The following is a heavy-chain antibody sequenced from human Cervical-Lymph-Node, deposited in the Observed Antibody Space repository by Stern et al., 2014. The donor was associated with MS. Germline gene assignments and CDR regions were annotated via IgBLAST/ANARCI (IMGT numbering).Heavy chain of an antibody. Sequence: VQLEESGAEVKKPGASVKVSCKASGYTFTTYGFAWVRQAPGQGLEWMGWISGYNGNTNYAQKFQGRVTMTTDTSTNTAYIELRSLRSDDTAVYYCARDRHGVAATGNYFDYWGQGTLVTVS. CDR3: ARDRHGVAATGNYFDY. V-gene: IGHV1-18*04. CDR1: GYTFTTYG. J-gene: IGHJ4*02. D-gene: IGHD1-26*01. CDR2: ISGYNGNT.